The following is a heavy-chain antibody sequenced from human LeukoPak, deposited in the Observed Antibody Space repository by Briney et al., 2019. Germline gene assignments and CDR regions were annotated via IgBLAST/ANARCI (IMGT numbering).Heavy chain of an antibody. CDR1: GFTFSTYA. J-gene: IGHJ4*02. Sequence: GGSLRLSCAASGFTFSTYAMHWVRQAPGKGLEYVSAVNSNGRNTFYASSVKGRFTISRDNSKNTLYLQMNSLRAEDTAVYYCARDFHGYSSDYWGQGTLVTVSS. D-gene: IGHD6-13*01. V-gene: IGHV3-64*01. CDR3: ARDFHGYSSDY. CDR2: VNSNGRNT.